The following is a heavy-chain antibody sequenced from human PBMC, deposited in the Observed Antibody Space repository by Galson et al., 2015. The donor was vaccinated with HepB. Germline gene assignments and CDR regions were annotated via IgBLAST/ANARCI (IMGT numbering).Heavy chain of an antibody. CDR1: GFTFDDYT. V-gene: IGHV3-43*01. D-gene: IGHD4/OR15-4a*01. J-gene: IGHJ4*02. Sequence: SLRLSCAASGFTFDDYTMHWVRQAPGKGLEWVSLISWDGGSTYYADSVKGRFTISRDNSKNSLYLQMNSLRTEDTALYYCAKGIAKRMVAPRLGFDYWGQGTLVIVSS. CDR2: ISWDGGST. CDR3: AKGIAKRMVAPRLGFDY.